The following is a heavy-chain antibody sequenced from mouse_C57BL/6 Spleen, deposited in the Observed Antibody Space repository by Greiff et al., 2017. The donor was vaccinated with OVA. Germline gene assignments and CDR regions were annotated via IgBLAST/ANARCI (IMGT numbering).Heavy chain of an antibody. D-gene: IGHD3-3*01. CDR1: GYTFTSYW. CDR2: IDPSDSET. CDR3: ASGGTLND. V-gene: IGHV1-52*01. Sequence: QVQLQQPGAELVRPGSSVKLSCKASGYTFTSYWMHWVKQRPIQGLEWIGNIDPSDSETHYTQKFKDKATLTVDKSSSTAYMQLSSLTSEDSAVDYCASGGTLNDWGQGTTLTVSS. J-gene: IGHJ2*01.